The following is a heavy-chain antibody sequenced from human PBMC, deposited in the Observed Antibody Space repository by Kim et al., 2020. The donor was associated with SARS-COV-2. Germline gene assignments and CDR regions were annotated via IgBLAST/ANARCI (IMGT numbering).Heavy chain of an antibody. CDR3: AREGTSTYYYGMDV. J-gene: IGHJ6*02. Sequence: ASVKVSCKASGYTFTGYYMHWVRQAPGQGLEWMGWINPNSGGTNYAQKFQGWVTMTRDTSISTAYMELSRLRSDDTAVYYCAREGTSTYYYGMDVWGQGTTVTVSS. CDR1: GYTFTGYY. D-gene: IGHD2-2*01. V-gene: IGHV1-2*04. CDR2: INPNSGGT.